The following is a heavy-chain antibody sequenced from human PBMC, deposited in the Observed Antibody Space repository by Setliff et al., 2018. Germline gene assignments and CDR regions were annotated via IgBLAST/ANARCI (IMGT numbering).Heavy chain of an antibody. D-gene: IGHD4-4*01. Sequence: SETLSLTCTVSGGSISSYYWSWIRQPPGKGLEWIGYIYYSGSTNYNPSLKSRVTISGDTSTNQLSLKLSSVTAADTAVYYCSRGPSKVQFDTWGRGIPVTVSS. V-gene: IGHV4-59*08. CDR2: IYYSGST. CDR3: SRGPSKVQFDT. CDR1: GGSISSYY. J-gene: IGHJ5*02.